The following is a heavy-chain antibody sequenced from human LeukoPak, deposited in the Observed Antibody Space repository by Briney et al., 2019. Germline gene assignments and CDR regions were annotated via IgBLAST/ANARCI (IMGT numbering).Heavy chain of an antibody. Sequence: PGGSLRLSCAASGFTFSSYGMHWVRQAPGKGLEWVAVIWYDGSNKYYADSVKGRFTISGDNSKNTLYLQMNSLRAEDTAVYYCARDCDVAVAGLDYWGQGTLVTVSS. CDR3: ARDCDVAVAGLDY. D-gene: IGHD6-19*01. CDR1: GFTFSSYG. CDR2: IWYDGSNK. J-gene: IGHJ4*02. V-gene: IGHV3-33*01.